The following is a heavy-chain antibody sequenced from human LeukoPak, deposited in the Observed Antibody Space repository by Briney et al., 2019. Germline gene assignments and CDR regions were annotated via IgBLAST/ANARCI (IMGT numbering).Heavy chain of an antibody. CDR2: ISSSGSTI. CDR3: AREIGYYYYMDV. CDR1: GFTFSSYN. D-gene: IGHD2/OR15-2a*01. Sequence: GGSQRLSCAASGFTFSSYNMNWIRQAPGKGLEWVSYISSSGSTIYYADSVKGRFTISRDNAKNSLYLQMNSLRAEDTAVYYCAREIGYYYYMDVWGKGTTVTISS. V-gene: IGHV3-48*04. J-gene: IGHJ6*03.